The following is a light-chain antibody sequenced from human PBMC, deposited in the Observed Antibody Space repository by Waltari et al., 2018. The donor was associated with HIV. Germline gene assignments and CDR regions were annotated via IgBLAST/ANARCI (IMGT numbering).Light chain of an antibody. Sequence: DIQMPQSPSALSASVGARVVITCRASESISNYANWYQQKAGQAPKLLIYGGNKLQSGVPSRFSGSGSGTHFTLTINTLQPEDSATYFCQQSFHSHHTFGQGT. CDR3: QQSFHSHHT. V-gene: IGKV1-39*01. J-gene: IGKJ2*01. CDR2: GGN. CDR1: ESISNY.